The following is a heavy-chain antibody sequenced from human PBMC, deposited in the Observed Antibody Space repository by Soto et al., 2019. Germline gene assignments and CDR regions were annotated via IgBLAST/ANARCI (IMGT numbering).Heavy chain of an antibody. V-gene: IGHV3-23*01. CDR2: ISGTAGNT. CDR3: AKCDWDYIAGHFDY. J-gene: IGHJ4*02. Sequence: VQLLESGGGLVQPGGSLRLSCAASGFTFTSCAMSWVRQAPGKGLEWVSAISGTAGNTYHADSVKGRFTISRDISKNTLYMQMNSLIAEDTAVYYCAKCDWDYIAGHFDYWGQGTLVTVSS. CDR1: GFTFTSCA. D-gene: IGHD1-7*01.